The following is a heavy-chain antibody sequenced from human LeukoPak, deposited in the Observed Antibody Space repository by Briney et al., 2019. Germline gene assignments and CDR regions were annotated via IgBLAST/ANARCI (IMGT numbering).Heavy chain of an antibody. Sequence: PGRSLRLSCAASGFTFSSYGMHWVRQAPGKGLEWVAVISYDGSNKYYADSVKGRFTISRDNSKNTLYLQMNSLRAEDTAVYYCAKDRPYSSSWHTFVTPPGYMDYWGQGTLVTVSS. CDR2: ISYDGSNK. V-gene: IGHV3-30*18. D-gene: IGHD6-13*01. CDR3: AKDRPYSSSWHTFVTPPGYMDY. J-gene: IGHJ4*02. CDR1: GFTFSSYG.